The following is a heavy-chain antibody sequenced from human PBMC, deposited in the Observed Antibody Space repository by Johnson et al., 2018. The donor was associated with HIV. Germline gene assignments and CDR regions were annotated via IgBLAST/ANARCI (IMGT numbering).Heavy chain of an antibody. CDR3: AKDNYDDSGFSFRPTALDV. Sequence: QLVESGGGVVQPGRSLRLSCAASRFTFSRYGMHWVRQAPGKGLEWVAVIPYDGSNTYYADSVKGRFTISRDNSKNTVYLQMNSLRAEDTAVYYCAKDNYDDSGFSFRPTALDVWCQGTKVIVSS. V-gene: IGHV3-30*18. CDR1: RFTFSRYG. D-gene: IGHD3-22*01. J-gene: IGHJ3*01. CDR2: IPYDGSNT.